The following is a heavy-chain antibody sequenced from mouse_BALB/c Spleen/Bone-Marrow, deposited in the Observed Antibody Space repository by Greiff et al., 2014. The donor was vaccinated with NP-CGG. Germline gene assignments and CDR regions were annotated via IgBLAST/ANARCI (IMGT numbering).Heavy chain of an antibody. CDR3: ARKGAMITHYYAMAH. D-gene: IGHD2-4*01. V-gene: IGHV5-17*02. CDR1: GFTFSSFG. J-gene: IGHJ4*01. CDR2: ISNGSSTI. Sequence: VQLKDSGGGLVQPGGSRKLSCAASGFTFSSFGMHWVRQAPEKGLEWVAYISNGSSTIYYADTVKGRFTISRDNPKNTLFLQMTSLRSEDTAMYYCARKGAMITHYYAMAHWGQGTSATGSS.